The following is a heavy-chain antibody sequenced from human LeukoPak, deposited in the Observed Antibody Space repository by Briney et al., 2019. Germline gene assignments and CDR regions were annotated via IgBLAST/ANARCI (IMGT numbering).Heavy chain of an antibody. J-gene: IGHJ1*01. CDR1: GFPFSSYA. D-gene: IGHD6-13*01. CDR2: FYSGGST. CDR3: ASSSWSSEYFHY. Sequence: PGGSLRLSCSASGFPFSSYAMHWVRQAPGKGLEWVSVFYSGGSTRYADSVKGRFTISRDNSKNTLYLQLNSLRAEDTAVYFCASSSWSSEYFHYWGQGTLVTVSS. V-gene: IGHV3-66*01.